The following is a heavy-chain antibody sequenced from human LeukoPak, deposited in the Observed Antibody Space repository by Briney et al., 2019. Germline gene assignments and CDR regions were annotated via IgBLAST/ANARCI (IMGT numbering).Heavy chain of an antibody. CDR1: GYTFTGYY. V-gene: IGHV1-2*02. CDR3: AREGLLDYYGSSPSFEY. Sequence: ASVNVSCKASGYTFTGYYMHWVRQAPGQGLEWMGRINPNSGNTHYGQKFQDRVTMTRDTSISTAYMELNSLRSDDTAVYYCAREGLLDYYGSSPSFEYWGQGTLVTVSS. D-gene: IGHD3-10*01. CDR2: INPNSGNT. J-gene: IGHJ4*02.